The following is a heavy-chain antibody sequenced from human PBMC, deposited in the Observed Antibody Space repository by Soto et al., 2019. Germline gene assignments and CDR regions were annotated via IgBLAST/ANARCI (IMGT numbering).Heavy chain of an antibody. J-gene: IGHJ4*02. CDR3: ARAAIEWINMVRGVIGYFDY. D-gene: IGHD3-10*01. CDR2: ISAYNGNT. CDR1: GYTFTSYG. V-gene: IGHV1-18*01. Sequence: ASVKVSCKASGYTFTSYGISWVRQAPGQGLEWMGWISAYNGNTNYAQKLQGRVTMTTDTSTSTAYMELRSLRSDDTAVYYCARAAIEWINMVRGVIGYFDYWGQGTLVTVSS.